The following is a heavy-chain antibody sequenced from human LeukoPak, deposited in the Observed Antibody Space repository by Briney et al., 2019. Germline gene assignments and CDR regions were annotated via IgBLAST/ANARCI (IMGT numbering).Heavy chain of an antibody. CDR3: ARDRTTGTTCLDY. V-gene: IGHV3-33*01. D-gene: IGHD1-1*01. Sequence: PGRSLTLSCAASGFTFSSHGMHWVRQAPGKGLEWVAVIWYDGTNKYYADSVRGRFTISRDNSNNTLYLQLNSLRAEDTAVYYCARDRTTGTTCLDYWGQGTLVTVSS. J-gene: IGHJ4*02. CDR1: GFTFSSHG. CDR2: IWYDGTNK.